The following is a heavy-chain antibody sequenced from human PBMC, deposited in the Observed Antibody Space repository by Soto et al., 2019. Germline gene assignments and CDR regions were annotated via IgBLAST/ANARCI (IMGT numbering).Heavy chain of an antibody. Sequence: SETVSLTCAASGGTISSSNWWRLVRQPPGKGLGGFGEIDLSGSTNYDPSLNGRVTISVDKSKNQFSLQLSAVTAADTAVYYCASWGPYVWGSYRGSRSAYGMDVWGQGTTVTVSS. CDR2: IDLSGST. CDR3: ASWGPYVWGSYRGSRSAYGMDV. CDR1: GGTISSSNW. J-gene: IGHJ6*02. D-gene: IGHD3-16*02. V-gene: IGHV4-4*02.